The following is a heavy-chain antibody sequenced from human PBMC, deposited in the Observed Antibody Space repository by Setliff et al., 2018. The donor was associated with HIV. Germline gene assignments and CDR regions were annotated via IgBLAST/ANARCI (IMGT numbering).Heavy chain of an antibody. Sequence: SETLSLTCAVSGYSISSGYYWGWIRQPPGKGLEWIGSIYHSGSSYYSPSLKCRVTLFLDTFKNQFSLTLNSLTAADTAVYDCARLAGQRTIAAADYFFDFCGQGALVTVSS. V-gene: IGHV4-38-2*01. CDR1: GYSISSGYY. D-gene: IGHD6-13*01. J-gene: IGHJ4*02. CDR3: ARLAGQRTIAAADYFFDF. CDR2: IYHSGSS.